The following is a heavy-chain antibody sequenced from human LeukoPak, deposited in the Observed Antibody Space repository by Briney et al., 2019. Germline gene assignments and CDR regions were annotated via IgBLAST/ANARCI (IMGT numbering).Heavy chain of an antibody. CDR1: GFTFSSYS. CDR3: AKDLVATTYMDACDI. V-gene: IGHV3-48*04. D-gene: IGHD5-12*01. J-gene: IGHJ3*02. Sequence: PGGSLRLSCAASGFTFSSYSMNWVRQAPGKGLEWVSYIGSSSSTIYYADSVKGRFTISRDNSKNTMYLQMNSLRAEDTAVYYCAKDLVATTYMDACDIWGQGTMVTVSS. CDR2: IGSSSSTI.